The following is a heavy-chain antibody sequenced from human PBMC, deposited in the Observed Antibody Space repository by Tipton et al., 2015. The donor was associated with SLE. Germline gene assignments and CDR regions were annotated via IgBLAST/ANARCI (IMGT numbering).Heavy chain of an antibody. CDR3: ARDVAVSPEYFQH. CDR2: INPNSGGT. V-gene: IGHV1-2*06. Sequence: QSGPEVKKPGASVKVSCKASGYTFTSYYMHWVRQAPGQGLEWMGRINPNSGGTNYAQKFQGRVTMTRDTSISTAYMELSRLRSDDTAVYYCARDVAVSPEYFQHWGQGTLVTVSS. D-gene: IGHD2-15*01. J-gene: IGHJ1*01. CDR1: GYTFTSYY.